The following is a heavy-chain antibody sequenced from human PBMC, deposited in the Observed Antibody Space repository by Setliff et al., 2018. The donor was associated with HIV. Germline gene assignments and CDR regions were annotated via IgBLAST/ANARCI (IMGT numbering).Heavy chain of an antibody. CDR2: ISWNSGSI. CDR1: GLTFDDYD. D-gene: IGHD2-15*01. J-gene: IGHJ4*02. CDR3: ASGAGTVDYSCCFDL. Sequence: PGGSLRLSCAASGLTFDDYDIHWVRQVPGKGLEWVSGISWNSGSIGYVDSVKGRFTISRDNAKSSLNLQMNSLRVEDTAMYYCASGAGTVDYSCCFDLWGQGTLVTVSS. V-gene: IGHV3-9*01.